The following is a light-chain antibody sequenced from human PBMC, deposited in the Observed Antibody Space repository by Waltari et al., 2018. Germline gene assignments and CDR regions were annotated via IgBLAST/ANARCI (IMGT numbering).Light chain of an antibody. CDR3: QQYNDYPFT. V-gene: IGKV1-16*02. CDR2: GSS. CDR1: QGISNY. Sequence: IQMTQSPSSLSASVGDRVTITCRASQGISNYVAWFQQKPGRAPTPLIHGSSNLHTGIPSKFSGSGSGTTFTLTISSLQPDDFATYYCQQYNDYPFTFGPGTNVDV. J-gene: IGKJ3*01.